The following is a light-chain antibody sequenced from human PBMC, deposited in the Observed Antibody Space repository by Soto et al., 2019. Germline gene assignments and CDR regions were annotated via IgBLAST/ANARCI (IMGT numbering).Light chain of an antibody. Sequence: QSVLTQPPSASGTPGQRVTISCSGSSSNIGTNTVNWYQQLPGTAPKLLIYSNNLRPSGVPDRFSGSKSGTSASLAISGLLSEHEADYYCAAWDDSLNGVFGGGTKLTVL. J-gene: IGLJ2*01. CDR3: AAWDDSLNGV. V-gene: IGLV1-44*01. CDR2: SNN. CDR1: SSNIGTNT.